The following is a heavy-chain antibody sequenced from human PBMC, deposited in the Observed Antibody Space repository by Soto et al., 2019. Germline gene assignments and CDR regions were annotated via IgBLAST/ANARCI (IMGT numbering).Heavy chain of an antibody. CDR3: AKGGRHGGF. CDR1: GFTFSSYG. CDR2: ISYDGSNK. J-gene: IGHJ4*02. Sequence: QVQLVESGGGVVQPGRSLRLSCAASGFTFSSYGMHWVRQAPGKGLEWVAVISYDGSNKYYADSVKGRFTISRDNSKNTLYLQMNSLRAEDTAVYYCAKGGRHGGFWGQGTLVTVSS. D-gene: IGHD3-16*01. V-gene: IGHV3-30*18.